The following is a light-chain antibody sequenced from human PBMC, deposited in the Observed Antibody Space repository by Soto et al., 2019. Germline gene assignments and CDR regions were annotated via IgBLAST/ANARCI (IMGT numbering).Light chain of an antibody. J-gene: IGKJ5*01. Sequence: DIQMTQSPSSLSASVGDRVTITCRASESIRDYLNWYQQKPGKAPNLLIYAAYSLQSGVPSRFSGGGSGTDFTLTIRSLQPEDFATYYCKQSYNIPRTVGQGTRLEIK. CDR2: AAY. CDR3: KQSYNIPRT. CDR1: ESIRDY. V-gene: IGKV1-39*01.